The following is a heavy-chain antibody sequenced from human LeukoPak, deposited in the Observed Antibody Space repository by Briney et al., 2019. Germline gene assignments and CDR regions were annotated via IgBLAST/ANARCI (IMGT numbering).Heavy chain of an antibody. J-gene: IGHJ4*02. CDR1: GGSVSSYY. CDR3: ARHGTISSESYFDY. D-gene: IGHD1-14*01. Sequence: SETLSLTCSVSGGSVSSYYWSWIRQSPGNGLEWIGYIHNSGRTNYNPSLESRVTGFVDTSKNQVSLRLSSVTAADTAVYYCARHGTISSESYFDYWGQGALVTVSS. V-gene: IGHV4-59*08. CDR2: IHNSGRT.